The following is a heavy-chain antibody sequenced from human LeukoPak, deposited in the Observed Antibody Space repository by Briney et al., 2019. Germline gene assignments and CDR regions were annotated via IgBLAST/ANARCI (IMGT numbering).Heavy chain of an antibody. CDR2: ISGSGTNT. CDR1: GFTFRSYA. CDR3: ATPRGTVATGADD. V-gene: IGHV3-23*01. J-gene: IGHJ4*02. Sequence: GGSLRVSCVASGFTFRSYAMSWVRQAPGKGLEWVSAISGSGTNTYYADAVKGRFTVSRDNSKNTLYLQMNNLRAEDTAVYYCATPRGTVATGADDWGQGTLVTVSS. D-gene: IGHD4-23*01.